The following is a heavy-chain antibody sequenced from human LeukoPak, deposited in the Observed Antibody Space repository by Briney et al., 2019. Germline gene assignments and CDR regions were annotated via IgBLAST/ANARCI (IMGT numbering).Heavy chain of an antibody. D-gene: IGHD2-15*01. CDR3: ARDWDQLVPSKGGPPRYFYFMDV. CDR2: IDPNRGGT. V-gene: IGHV1-2*07. J-gene: IGHJ6*03. CDR1: GYTFTSYG. Sequence: ASVKVSCKASGYTFTSYGISWVRQAPGQGPEWMGWIDPNRGGTNYAHRFQDRVTITRDTSISIVYMELNNLRSDDTAVYYCARDWDQLVPSKGGPPRYFYFMDVWGKGTSVIVS.